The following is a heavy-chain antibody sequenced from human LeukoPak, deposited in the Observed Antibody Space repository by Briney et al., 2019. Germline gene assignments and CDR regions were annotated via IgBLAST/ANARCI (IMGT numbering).Heavy chain of an antibody. V-gene: IGHV3-23*01. D-gene: IGHD6-19*01. CDR2: ISGSGGST. Sequence: PGGSLRLSCAASGFTFSSYAMSWVRQAPGKGLEWVSAISGSGGSTYYADSVKGRFTISRDNSKNTLYLQMNSLRAEDTAVYYCAKDQGQWLVLGWFDPWGQGTLVTVSS. J-gene: IGHJ5*02. CDR1: GFTFSSYA. CDR3: AKDQGQWLVLGWFDP.